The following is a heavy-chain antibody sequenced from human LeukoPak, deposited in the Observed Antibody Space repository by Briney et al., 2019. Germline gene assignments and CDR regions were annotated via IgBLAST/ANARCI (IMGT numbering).Heavy chain of an antibody. V-gene: IGHV1-8*01. D-gene: IGHD7-27*01. CDR3: ARGPPNWGYDY. CDR1: GYTFTSYD. Sequence: GASVKVSCKASGYTFTSYDINWVRQATGQGPEWMGWMSSNSGDTGYAQNFRGRVTMTRDTSISTAYMELSSLRSEDTAVYYCARGPPNWGYDYWGQGTLVTVSS. J-gene: IGHJ4*02. CDR2: MSSNSGDT.